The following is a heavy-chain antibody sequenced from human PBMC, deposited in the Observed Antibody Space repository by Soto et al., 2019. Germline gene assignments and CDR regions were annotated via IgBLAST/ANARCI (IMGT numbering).Heavy chain of an antibody. D-gene: IGHD4-17*01. Sequence: HGDYLKISCKVSGYSFINTWLGWVRQMTGKGLEWMGIIYPADFDIRYGPSFQGQVTISADKSITTAYLQWDSLKASDTAMYYFARQNTATLHPFEIRGQGTMVTV. V-gene: IGHV5-51*01. CDR1: GYSFINTW. CDR3: ARQNTATLHPFEI. CDR2: IYPADFDI. J-gene: IGHJ3*02.